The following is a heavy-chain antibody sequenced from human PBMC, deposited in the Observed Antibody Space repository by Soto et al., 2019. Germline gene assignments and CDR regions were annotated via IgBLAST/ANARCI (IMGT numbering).Heavy chain of an antibody. CDR1: GDSISGSYS. D-gene: IGHD6-13*01. Sequence: SETLSLTCAVSGDSISGSYSWNWIRRSPGKGLEWIGYIYHTGRTYYNPSLKSRVVISVDKSNNQFSLSLESVTAADTAVYYCARADYSSSWYIQDWGQGTHVTVSS. J-gene: IGHJ1*01. V-gene: IGHV4-30-2*06. CDR2: IYHTGRT. CDR3: ARADYSSSWYIQD.